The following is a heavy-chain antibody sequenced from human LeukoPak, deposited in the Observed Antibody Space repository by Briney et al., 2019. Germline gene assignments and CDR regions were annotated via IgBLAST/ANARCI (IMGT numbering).Heavy chain of an antibody. Sequence: SETLSLTCAVYGWSFSGYYWSWIRQPPGKGLEWIGEINHSGSTNYNSSLKSRVTISVDTSKNQFSLRLSSVTAADTAVYYCARERRYYDYVWGSGPIDYWGQGSLLTVYS. J-gene: IGHJ4*02. D-gene: IGHD3-16*01. CDR1: GWSFSGYY. CDR2: INHSGST. CDR3: ARERRYYDYVWGSGPIDY. V-gene: IGHV4-34*01.